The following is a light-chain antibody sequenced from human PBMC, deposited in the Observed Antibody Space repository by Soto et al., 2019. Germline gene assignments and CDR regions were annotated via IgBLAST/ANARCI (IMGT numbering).Light chain of an antibody. CDR1: QAISHY. V-gene: IGKV1-27*01. Sequence: DVQMTQSPSPLSASVGDRVTIACRASQAISHYLAWYQQKPGKVPELLIYGSSTLHSGVPSRFSGSGSGTDFILTSSSLQPEDVATYYCQKYDSAPSTFGPGTKVEIK. J-gene: IGKJ3*01. CDR3: QKYDSAPST. CDR2: GSS.